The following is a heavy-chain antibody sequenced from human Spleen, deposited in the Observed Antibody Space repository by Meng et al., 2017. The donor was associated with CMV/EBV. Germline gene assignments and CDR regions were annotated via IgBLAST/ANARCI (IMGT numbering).Heavy chain of an antibody. D-gene: IGHD2-21*01. CDR3: GREYCGGDCSFATFYFDN. CDR1: GDTITTYD. CDR2: ISPLSADT. J-gene: IGHJ4*02. V-gene: IGHV1-18*01. Sequence: ASVKVSCKASGDTITTYDISWVRQAPGHGLEWMGWISPLSADTNYAPKFQGRVTMTTDKATNTAYMDLRSLRSEDTAIYYCGREYCGGDCSFATFYFDNWGQGTLVTVSS.